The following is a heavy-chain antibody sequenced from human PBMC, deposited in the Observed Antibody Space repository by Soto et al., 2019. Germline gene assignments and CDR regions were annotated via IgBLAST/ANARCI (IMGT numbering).Heavy chain of an antibody. CDR1: GGSISSYY. CDR3: ARGWYIDY. Sequence: PSETLSLTCTVSGGSISSYYWSWIRQPPGKGLEWIGYIYYSGSTNYNPSLKSRVTISVNTSKNQFSLKLSSVTAADTAVYYCARGWYIDYWGQGTLVTVSS. CDR2: IYYSGST. D-gene: IGHD6-13*01. V-gene: IGHV4-59*01. J-gene: IGHJ4*02.